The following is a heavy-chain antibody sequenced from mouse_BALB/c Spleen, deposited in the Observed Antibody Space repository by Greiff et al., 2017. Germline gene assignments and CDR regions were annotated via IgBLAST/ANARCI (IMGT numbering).Heavy chain of an antibody. V-gene: IGHV7-3*02. CDR2: IRNKANGYTT. J-gene: IGHJ3*01. Sequence: DVQLVESGGGLVQSGGSLRLSCATSGFTFTDYYMSWVRQPPGKALEWLGFIRNKANGYTTEYSASVKGRFTISRDNSQSILYLQMNTLRAEDSATYYCARDIGPSYHDYAWFVYWGQGTLVTVSA. CDR3: ARDIGPSYHDYAWFVY. D-gene: IGHD2-4*01. CDR1: GFTFTDYY.